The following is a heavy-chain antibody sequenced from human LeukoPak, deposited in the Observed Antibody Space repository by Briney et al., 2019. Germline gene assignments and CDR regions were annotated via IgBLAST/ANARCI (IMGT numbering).Heavy chain of an antibody. CDR1: GFTFSAYA. D-gene: IGHD3-10*01. J-gene: IGHJ3*02. CDR2: VSGSGLST. Sequence: GGSLRLSCAASGFTFSAYAMSWVRQAPGKGLEWVSAVSGSGLSTYYADSVKGRFTISRDNAKNSLYLQMNSLRAEDTAVYYCARGGQAFDIWGQGTMVTVSS. V-gene: IGHV3-23*01. CDR3: ARGGQAFDI.